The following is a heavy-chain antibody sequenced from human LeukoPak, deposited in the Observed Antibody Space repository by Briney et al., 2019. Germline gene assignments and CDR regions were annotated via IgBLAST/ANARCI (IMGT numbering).Heavy chain of an antibody. D-gene: IGHD6-13*01. V-gene: IGHV1-2*02. CDR3: ARGPILYSSSGPYYCYYMDV. CDR1: GYTFTGYY. CDR2: INPNSGGT. J-gene: IGHJ6*03. Sequence: ASVKVSCKASGYTFTGYYMHWVRQAPGQGLEWMGWINPNSGGTNYAQKFQGRVTMTRDTSISTAYMELSRLRSDDTAVYYCARGPILYSSSGPYYCYYMDVWGKGTTVTVSS.